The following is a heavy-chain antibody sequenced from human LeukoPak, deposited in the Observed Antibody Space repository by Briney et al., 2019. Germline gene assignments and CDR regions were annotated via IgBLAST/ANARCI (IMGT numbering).Heavy chain of an antibody. D-gene: IGHD6-19*01. CDR1: GYSMSSGYY. Sequence: SETLSLTCAVSGYSMSSGYYWGWIRQPPGKGLEWIGSIYHSGSTYYNPSLKSRVTISVDTSKNQFSLNLSSVTAADTAVYYCARYSTGWHAFEIWGQGTMGAVSS. CDR2: IYHSGST. CDR3: ARYSTGWHAFEI. V-gene: IGHV4-38-2*01. J-gene: IGHJ3*02.